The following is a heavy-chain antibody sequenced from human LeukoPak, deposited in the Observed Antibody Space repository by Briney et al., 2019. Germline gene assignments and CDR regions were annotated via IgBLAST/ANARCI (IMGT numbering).Heavy chain of an antibody. V-gene: IGHV4-30-4*01. CDR2: IYYSGST. CDR3: ARDLREGYSSS. Sequence: PSETLSLTCTVSGGSISSGDYYWSWIRQPPGKGLEWIGYIYYSGSTYYNPSLKSRVTISVDTSKNQFSLKLSSVTAADTAVYYCARDLREGYSSSWGQGTLVTVSS. CDR1: GGSISSGDYY. D-gene: IGHD6-13*01. J-gene: IGHJ4*02.